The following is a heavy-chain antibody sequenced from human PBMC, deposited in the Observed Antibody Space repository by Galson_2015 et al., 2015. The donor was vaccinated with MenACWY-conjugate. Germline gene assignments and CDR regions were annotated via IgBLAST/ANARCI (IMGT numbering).Heavy chain of an antibody. V-gene: IGHV4-34*01. Sequence: SETLSLTCGVLGGSLSGYYWNWIRQAPGKGLEWIGEIRRGGITNYNPSLKGRVTISGDTSTNQISLHLTSVTAADTAVYYCATWRGYIYGFGRDFWGQGTRVTVSS. CDR3: ATWRGYIYGFGRDF. CDR1: GGSLSGYY. J-gene: IGHJ4*02. D-gene: IGHD3-3*01. CDR2: IRRGGIT.